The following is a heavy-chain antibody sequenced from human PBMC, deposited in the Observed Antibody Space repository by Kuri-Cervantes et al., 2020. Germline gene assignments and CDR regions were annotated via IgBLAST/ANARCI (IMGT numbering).Heavy chain of an antibody. J-gene: IGHJ6*02. D-gene: IGHD6-13*01. CDR2: INPDSGGT. Sequence: ASVKVSCKASGYTFTAYYMHWVRQAPGQGLEWMGWINPDSGGTNYAQKFQGRVTMTRNTSISTAYMELSSLRSEDTAVYYCARAGYSSWYGVDGMDVWGQGTTVTVSS. CDR3: ARAGYSSWYGVDGMDV. CDR1: GYTFTAYY. V-gene: IGHV1-2*02.